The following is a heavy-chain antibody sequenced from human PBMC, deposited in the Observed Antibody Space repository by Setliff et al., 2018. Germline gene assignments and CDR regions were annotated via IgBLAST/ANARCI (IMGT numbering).Heavy chain of an antibody. D-gene: IGHD5-18*01. CDR2: ISAYNGDT. CDR1: GYTFRNYA. Sequence: GASVKVSCKASGYTFRNYAFAWVRQAPGQGLEWVGWISAYNGDTNYAQKFQGRVTLTTDTSTSTAYMELRSLTSDDSAFYYCARAPSVELVTIRTNSWFTYWGQGTLVTAPQ. J-gene: IGHJ4*02. V-gene: IGHV1-18*01. CDR3: ARAPSVELVTIRTNSWFTY.